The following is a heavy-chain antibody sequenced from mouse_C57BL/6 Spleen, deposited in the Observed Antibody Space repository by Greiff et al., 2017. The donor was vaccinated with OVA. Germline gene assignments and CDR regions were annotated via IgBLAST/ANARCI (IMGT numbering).Heavy chain of an antibody. Sequence: QVQLQQSGPELVKPGASVKISCKASGYAFSSSWMDWVKQRPGKGLEWIGRIYPGDGDTNYNGKFKGKATLTADKSSSTAYMQLSSLTSEDSAVYFCARRVGYYCDYWGQGTTLTVSS. CDR2: IYPGDGDT. D-gene: IGHD1-1*02. V-gene: IGHV1-82*01. CDR3: ARRVGYYCDY. CDR1: GYAFSSSW. J-gene: IGHJ2*01.